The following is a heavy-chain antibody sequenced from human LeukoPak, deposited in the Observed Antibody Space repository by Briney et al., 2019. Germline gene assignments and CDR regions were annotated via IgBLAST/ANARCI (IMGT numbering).Heavy chain of an antibody. CDR3: ARGDSMIVVVKGFDY. CDR1: GFTFSDYY. Sequence: PGGSLRLSCAASGFTFSDYYMSWIRQAPGKGLEWVSYISSSGSFIYYADSVKGRFTISRDNSKNTLYLQMGSLRAEDMAVYYCARGDSMIVVVKGFDYWGRGTLVTVSS. V-gene: IGHV3-11*04. CDR2: ISSSGSFI. J-gene: IGHJ4*02. D-gene: IGHD3-22*01.